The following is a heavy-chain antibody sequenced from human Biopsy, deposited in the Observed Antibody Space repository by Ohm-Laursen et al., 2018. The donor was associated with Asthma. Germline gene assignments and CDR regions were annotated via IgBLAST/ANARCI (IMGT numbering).Heavy chain of an antibody. CDR1: GFSLSSSGAN. CDR2: IDWEEDK. D-gene: IGHD1-14*01. J-gene: IGHJ4*01. CDR3: TRHNDY. Sequence: TQTLTLTFSFSGFSLSSSGANVNWIRQPPGKALEWLARIDWEEDKFYSTSLRTRLTISKGSSEDQVVLTMTNMGPVDTATYYCTRHNDYWGPGILVTVTS. V-gene: IGHV2-70*04.